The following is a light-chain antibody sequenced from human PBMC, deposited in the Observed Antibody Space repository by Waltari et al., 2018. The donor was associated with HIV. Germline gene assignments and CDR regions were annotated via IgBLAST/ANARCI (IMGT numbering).Light chain of an antibody. J-gene: IGLJ3*02. V-gene: IGLV3-19*01. CDR3: NSRDSSGNHPNNWV. CDR1: SLRSYY. CDR2: GKN. Sequence: SSELTQDPAVSVALGQTVRITCQGDSLRSYYASWYQQKPGQAPVLVIYGKNNRPSGIPDRFSGSSSGNTASLTITGAQAEDEADYYCNSRDSSGNHPNNWVFGGGTKLTVL.